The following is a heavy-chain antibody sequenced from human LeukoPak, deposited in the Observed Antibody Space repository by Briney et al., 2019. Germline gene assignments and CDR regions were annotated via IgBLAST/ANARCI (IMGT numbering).Heavy chain of an antibody. CDR1: GGTFSSYA. Sequence: ASVKVSCKASGGTFSSYAISWVRQAPGQGLECMGGIIPIFGTANYAQKFQGRVTITADESTSTAYMELSSLRSEDTAVYYCARAATPGLMEYYFDYWGQGTLVTVSS. V-gene: IGHV1-69*01. D-gene: IGHD2-8*01. J-gene: IGHJ4*02. CDR3: ARAATPGLMEYYFDY. CDR2: IIPIFGTA.